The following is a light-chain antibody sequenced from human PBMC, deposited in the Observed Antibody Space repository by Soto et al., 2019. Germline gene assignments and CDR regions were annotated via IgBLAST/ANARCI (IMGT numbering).Light chain of an antibody. V-gene: IGKV3-15*01. CDR2: RTS. Sequence: EIVMTQSPATLSVSPGERATLSWRASQSISSNLAWYQQKPGQAPRLLMFRTSSRATGFPARFSGSGSGTEFNLTISSLQSEDFGVYYCQQYNNWPRATFGGGTKVEIK. CDR1: QSISSN. CDR3: QQYNNWPRAT. J-gene: IGKJ4*01.